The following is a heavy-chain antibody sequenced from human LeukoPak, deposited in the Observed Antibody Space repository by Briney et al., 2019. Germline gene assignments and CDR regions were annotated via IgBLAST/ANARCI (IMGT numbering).Heavy chain of an antibody. CDR1: GFTFSGYP. CDR3: ARDFNWAFDF. J-gene: IGHJ4*02. Sequence: GKSLRLSCAASGFTFSGYPIHWVRQAPGKGLEWVAVISYDGSNKYYADSVKGRFTISRDNSKNTLYLQMNSLRAEDTAVYYCARDFNWAFDFWGQGILVTVSS. V-gene: IGHV3-30-3*01. CDR2: ISYDGSNK. D-gene: IGHD1-1*01.